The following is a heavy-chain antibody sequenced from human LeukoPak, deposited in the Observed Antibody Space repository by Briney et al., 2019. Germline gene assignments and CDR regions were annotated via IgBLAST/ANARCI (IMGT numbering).Heavy chain of an antibody. Sequence: SETLSLTCTVSGGSISSYYWTWIRQPPGKGLEWIGYIHTSGSNYNPSLKSRVTISIDTSKNQFSLRLTSVTAADTPMYYCARRSSGYYFDYWGQGTLVTVSS. D-gene: IGHD3-22*01. J-gene: IGHJ4*02. V-gene: IGHV4-4*09. CDR2: IHTSGS. CDR1: GGSISSYY. CDR3: ARRSSGYYFDY.